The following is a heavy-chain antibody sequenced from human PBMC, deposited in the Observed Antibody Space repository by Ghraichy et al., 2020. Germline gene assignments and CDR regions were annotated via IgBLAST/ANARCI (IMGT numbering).Heavy chain of an antibody. CDR2: ILFGGGA. V-gene: IGHV3-23*03. CDR3: TPNWGHIMVGDMAFDP. CDR1: GFNFGVYA. Sequence: GGSLRLSCVASGFNFGVYAMSWVRQAPGKGPEWVASILFGGGASYADPVTGRFTISRDNSKNILYLQMSSLRAEDTAIYYCTPNWGHIMVGDMAFDPWGQGTLVTVSS. D-gene: IGHD2-21*01. J-gene: IGHJ5*02.